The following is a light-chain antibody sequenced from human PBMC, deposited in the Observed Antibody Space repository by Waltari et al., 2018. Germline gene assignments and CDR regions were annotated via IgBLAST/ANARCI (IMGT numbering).Light chain of an antibody. Sequence: QSALTQPASVSGSPAQSVTIFRAGTSNDVGGYSVSWYQEHPGQAPRVIIYDVSDRPSVLSARFSSSKSSNAASLTISGLQAEDEADYYCSSQSSSDVVLFGRGTKLTVL. CDR2: DVS. CDR3: SSQSSSDVVL. V-gene: IGLV2-14*01. J-gene: IGLJ2*01. CDR1: SNDVGGYS.